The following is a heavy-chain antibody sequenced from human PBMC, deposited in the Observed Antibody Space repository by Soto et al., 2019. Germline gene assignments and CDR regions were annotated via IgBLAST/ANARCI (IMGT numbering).Heavy chain of an antibody. J-gene: IGHJ4*02. CDR2: ISGRGGST. CDR3: AKSIGDSWTTYYFDY. CDR1: GFTFSSNS. V-gene: IGHV3-23*01. Sequence: EVQLLDSGGGLVQHGGSLKLSCAASGFTFSSNSMSWVRQAPGKGLEWVSGISGRGGSTYYANSAKGRFTISRDNSENMLYLQIYSLRAEHTAVYFCAKSIGDSWTTYYFDYWGQGTLITVSS. D-gene: IGHD4-4*01.